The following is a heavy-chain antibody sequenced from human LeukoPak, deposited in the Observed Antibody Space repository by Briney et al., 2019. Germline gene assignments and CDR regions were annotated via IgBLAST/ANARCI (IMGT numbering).Heavy chain of an antibody. CDR2: ISWNSGSI. V-gene: IGHV3-9*01. CDR3: PKDVYCSGGGCYAFDY. J-gene: IGHJ4*02. CDR1: GFTFDDYA. D-gene: IGHD2-15*01. Sequence: GGSLRLSCAAAGFTFDDYARNWVRQAPGEGVEGVSGISWNSGSIVYADSVKGRFTISRDNAQNSLYLQIHSLRAEDTALYYCPKDVYCSGGGCYAFDYWGQGTLVTVSS.